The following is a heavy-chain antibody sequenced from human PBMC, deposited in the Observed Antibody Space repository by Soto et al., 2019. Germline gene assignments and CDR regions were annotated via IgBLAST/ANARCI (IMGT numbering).Heavy chain of an antibody. CDR3: APILVTGRWYFHV. V-gene: IGHV3-23*01. D-gene: IGHD2-21*02. CDR1: GLTFSSYG. CDR2: ISNSGSLA. J-gene: IGHJ2*01. Sequence: QLLECGGGLVQFGGSLRLSCAASGLTFSSYGMSWVRQVPGKGLEWVSSISNSGSLAYYADSVKGRCTISRYNSKSTLYLQMTSLSAADAALYYCAPILVTGRWYFHVWGRGALVTVSS.